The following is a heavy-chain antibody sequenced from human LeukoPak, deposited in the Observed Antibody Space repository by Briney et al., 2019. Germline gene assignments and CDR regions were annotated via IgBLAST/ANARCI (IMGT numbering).Heavy chain of an antibody. V-gene: IGHV3-9*03. CDR2: ISWNSGSI. D-gene: IGHD3-22*01. J-gene: IGHJ4*02. CDR3: AKGDDSSGYYYSTAIDY. Sequence: GGSLRLSCAASGFTFDDYAMHWVRQAPGKGLEWVSGISWNSGSIGYADSVKGRFTISRDNAKNSLYLQMYSLRAEDMALYYCAKGDDSSGYYYSTAIDYWGQGTLVTVSS. CDR1: GFTFDDYA.